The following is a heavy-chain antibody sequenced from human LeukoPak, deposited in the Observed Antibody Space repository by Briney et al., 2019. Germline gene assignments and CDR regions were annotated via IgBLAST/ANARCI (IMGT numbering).Heavy chain of an antibody. D-gene: IGHD4-11*01. V-gene: IGHV4-59*11. Sequence: PSETLSLTCTVSGGSISSHYWSWIRQPPGKGLEWIGYIYYSGSTNYNPSLKSRVTISVDTSKNQFSLKLSSVTAADTAVYYRARTVTTSPRDNWFDPWGQGTLVTVSS. CDR1: GGSISSHY. J-gene: IGHJ5*02. CDR3: ARTVTTSPRDNWFDP. CDR2: IYYSGST.